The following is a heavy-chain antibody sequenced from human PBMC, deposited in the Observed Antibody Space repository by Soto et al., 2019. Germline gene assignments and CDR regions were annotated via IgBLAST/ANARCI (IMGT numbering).Heavy chain of an antibody. J-gene: IGHJ6*02. Sequence: SETLSLTCTVSGGSISSSSYYWSWIRQPPGKGLEWIGYISYSVSTNYNPSLKSRVTISVDTSKNQLSLKMRSVTAADTAVYYCAREGVTPSYYYYYGMDVWGQGTTVTVSS. D-gene: IGHD5-18*01. V-gene: IGHV4-61*01. CDR2: ISYSVST. CDR3: AREGVTPSYYYYYGMDV. CDR1: GGSISSSSYY.